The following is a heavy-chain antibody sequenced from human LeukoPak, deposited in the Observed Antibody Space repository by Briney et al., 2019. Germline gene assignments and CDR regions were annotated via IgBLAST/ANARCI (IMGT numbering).Heavy chain of an antibody. CDR2: VNSDGSST. J-gene: IGHJ4*02. D-gene: IGHD6-19*01. Sequence: GGSLRLSCAASGFTFISYWMHWVRQAPGKGLVWVSRVNSDGSSTNYADSVKGRFTISRDNAKNTLYLQMNSLRAEDTAVYYCAGGSTQYSSGWYGLDYWGQGTLVTVSS. V-gene: IGHV3-74*01. CDR1: GFTFISYW. CDR3: AGGSTQYSSGWYGLDY.